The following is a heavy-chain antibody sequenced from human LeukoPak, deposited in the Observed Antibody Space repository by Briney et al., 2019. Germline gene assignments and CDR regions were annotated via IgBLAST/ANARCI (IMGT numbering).Heavy chain of an antibody. J-gene: IGHJ5*02. D-gene: IGHD3-9*01. CDR2: IYTSGST. CDR1: GGSISSGSYY. V-gene: IGHV4-61*02. CDR3: AREGYYDILTGLDSGWFDP. Sequence: PSETLSLTCTVSGGSISSGSYYWGWLRQPAGKGLEWIGRIYTSGSTNYNPSLKSRVTISVDTSKNQFSLKLSSVTAADTAVYYCAREGYYDILTGLDSGWFDPWGQGTLVTVSS.